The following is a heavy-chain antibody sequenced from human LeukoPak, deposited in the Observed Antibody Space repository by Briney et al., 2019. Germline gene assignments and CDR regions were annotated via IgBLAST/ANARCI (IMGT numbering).Heavy chain of an antibody. Sequence: ASVKVSCKATGYTLTGYYMHWVRQSPGKGLEWMGRIKPNSGGTNYAQKFQGRVTMTRDTSISTAYMELSRLRSDDTAVYYCARDRVAARRRDWFDPWGQGTLVTVSS. D-gene: IGHD6-6*01. V-gene: IGHV1-2*02. CDR1: GYTLTGYY. CDR2: IKPNSGGT. CDR3: ARDRVAARRRDWFDP. J-gene: IGHJ5*02.